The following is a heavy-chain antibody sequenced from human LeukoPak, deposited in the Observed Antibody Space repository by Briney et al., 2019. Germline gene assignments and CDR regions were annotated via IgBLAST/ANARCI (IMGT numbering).Heavy chain of an antibody. CDR3: ARAMIVPHYYYYGMDV. Sequence: GASVKVSCKASGYTFTSYGISWVRQAPGQGLEWMGWISAYNGNTNYAQKLQGRVTMTTDTSTSTAYMELRSLRSGDTAVYYCARAMIVPHYYYYGMDVWGQGTTVTVSS. D-gene: IGHD3-22*01. V-gene: IGHV1-18*01. CDR2: ISAYNGNT. CDR1: GYTFTSYG. J-gene: IGHJ6*02.